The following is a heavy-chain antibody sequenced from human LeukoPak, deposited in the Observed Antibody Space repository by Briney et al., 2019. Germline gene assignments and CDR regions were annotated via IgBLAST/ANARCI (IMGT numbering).Heavy chain of an antibody. CDR1: GFTFSSYA. Sequence: GGSLRLSCAASGFTFSSYAMSWVRQAPGKGLEWVSAISGSGGSTYYADSVKGRFTISRDNSKNTLYLQMNSLRAEDTAVYYCAKNPGSYYYYNSCYYGALFGYWGQGTLVTVSS. CDR2: ISGSGGST. CDR3: AKNPGSYYYYNSCYYGALFGY. D-gene: IGHD3-22*01. J-gene: IGHJ4*02. V-gene: IGHV3-23*01.